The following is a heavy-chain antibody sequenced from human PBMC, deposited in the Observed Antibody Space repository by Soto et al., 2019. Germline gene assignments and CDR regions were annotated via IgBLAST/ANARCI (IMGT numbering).Heavy chain of an antibody. D-gene: IGHD1-7*01. V-gene: IGHV4-4*02. CDR3: ARFVVLLTGTTKDYYYGMDV. J-gene: IGHJ6*02. Sequence: PSETLSLTCAVSGGSISSSNWWSWVRQPPGKGLEWIGEIYHSGSTNYNPSLKSRVTISVDKSKNQFSLKLSSVTAADTAVYYCARFVVLLTGTTKDYYYGMDVWGQGTTVTVSS. CDR1: GGSISSSNW. CDR2: IYHSGST.